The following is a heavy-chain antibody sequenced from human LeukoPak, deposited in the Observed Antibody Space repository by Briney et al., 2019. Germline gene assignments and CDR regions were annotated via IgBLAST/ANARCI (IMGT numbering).Heavy chain of an antibody. J-gene: IGHJ2*01. CDR3: AKDLGTRANSGYDWYFDL. D-gene: IGHD5-12*01. CDR1: GFTFSSYG. Sequence: GGSLRLSCAASGFTFSSYGMHWVRQAPGKGLEWVAVISYDGSNKYYADSVKGRFTISRDNSKNTLYLQMNSLRAEDTAVYYCAKDLGTRANSGYDWYFDLWGRGTLVTVSS. CDR2: ISYDGSNK. V-gene: IGHV3-30*18.